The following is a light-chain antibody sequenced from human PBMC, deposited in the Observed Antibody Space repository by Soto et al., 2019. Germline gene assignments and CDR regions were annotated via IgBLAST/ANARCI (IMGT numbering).Light chain of an antibody. CDR3: SSYTSSSTL. CDR2: DVS. J-gene: IGLJ1*01. Sequence: QSALTQPASVSGSPGQSITISCTGTSSDVGGYNYVSWYQQHPGKAPKLMIYDVSNRPSGVSNRFSGYKSGNTASLTISGLQGEDEADYYCSSYTSSSTLFGTGTKVTVL. CDR1: SSDVGGYNY. V-gene: IGLV2-14*01.